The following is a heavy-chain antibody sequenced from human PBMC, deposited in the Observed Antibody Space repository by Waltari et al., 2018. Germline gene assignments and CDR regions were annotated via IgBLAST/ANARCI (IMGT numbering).Heavy chain of an antibody. CDR3: ARDHHVLRFSYGLDV. CDR1: GLNINLNY. Sequence: EEQLVESGGGLVQPGGSLRLSCVVSGLNINLNYMSWVRQAPGKGREWVSVIYSGGNTYYADSVKGRFIISRDTSKNTLYLQMNSLRAEDTAIYYCARDHHVLRFSYGLDVWSQGTTVTVSS. D-gene: IGHD3-3*01. J-gene: IGHJ6*02. CDR2: IYSGGNT. V-gene: IGHV3-66*01.